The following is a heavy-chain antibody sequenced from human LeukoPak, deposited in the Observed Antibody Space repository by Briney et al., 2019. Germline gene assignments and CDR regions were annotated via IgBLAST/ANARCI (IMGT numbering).Heavy chain of an antibody. CDR1: GYSFTSYW. V-gene: IGHV5-51*01. CDR2: IYPADSDT. D-gene: IGHD1-1*01. Sequence: GESLKISCRGSGYSFTSYWIGWVRQMPGKGLERMGIIYPADSDTGHSPSFQGQVTISADKSISTAYLQWSSLKASNNATYYCARVLGGTPFDSWGRGSLVTVSS. J-gene: IGHJ4*02. CDR3: ARVLGGTPFDS.